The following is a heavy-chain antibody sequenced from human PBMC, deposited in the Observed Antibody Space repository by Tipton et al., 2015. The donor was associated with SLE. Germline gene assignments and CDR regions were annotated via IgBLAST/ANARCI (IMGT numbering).Heavy chain of an antibody. CDR2: IYYSGST. CDR1: GGSISSHY. CDR3: ARGEDY. V-gene: IGHV4-59*11. D-gene: IGHD1-26*01. Sequence: LRLSCTVSGGSISSHYWSWIRQPPGKGLEWIGYIYYSGSTNYSPSLKSRVTISVDTSKNQFSPKLSSVTAADTAVYYCARGEDYWGQGTLVTVSS. J-gene: IGHJ4*02.